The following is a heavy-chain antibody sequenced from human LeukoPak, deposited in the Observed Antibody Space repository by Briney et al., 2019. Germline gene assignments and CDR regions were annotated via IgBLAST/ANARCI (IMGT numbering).Heavy chain of an antibody. J-gene: IGHJ6*02. V-gene: IGHV1-69*02. CDR3: ATGSPGKYNSYYGMDV. D-gene: IGHD1-26*01. Sequence: NFQGRVTITADKSTSTAYMELSSLRSEDTAVYYCATGSPGKYNSYYGMDVWGQGTTVTVSS.